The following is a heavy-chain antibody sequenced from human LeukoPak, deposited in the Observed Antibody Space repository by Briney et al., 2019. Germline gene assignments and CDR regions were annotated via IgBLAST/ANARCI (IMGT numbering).Heavy chain of an antibody. Sequence: PGGSLRLSCAASGFTFGDYGMSWVRQAPGKGLEWVSGMSWNGGRTGYADSVKGRFTISRDNAKNSLYLQMNSLRAEDTALYYCARGDSRFGYWGQGTLVTVSS. D-gene: IGHD3-22*01. CDR3: ARGDSRFGY. V-gene: IGHV3-20*04. J-gene: IGHJ4*02. CDR2: MSWNGGRT. CDR1: GFTFGDYG.